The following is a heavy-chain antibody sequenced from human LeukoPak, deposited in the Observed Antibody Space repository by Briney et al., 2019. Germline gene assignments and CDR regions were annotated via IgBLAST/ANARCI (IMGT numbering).Heavy chain of an antibody. CDR2: ITSGSSYI. CDR1: GFTFSSYN. D-gene: IGHD1-26*01. CDR3: ARDPYSGSYGNYYYYFMDV. J-gene: IGHJ6*03. V-gene: IGHV3-21*01. Sequence: GGSLRLSCAASGFTFSSYNMNWVRQAPGKGLEWVSSITSGSSYIYYADSVKGRFTISRDNAKNSLYLQINSLRAEDTAVYYCARDPYSGSYGNYYYYFMDVWGKGTTVTISS.